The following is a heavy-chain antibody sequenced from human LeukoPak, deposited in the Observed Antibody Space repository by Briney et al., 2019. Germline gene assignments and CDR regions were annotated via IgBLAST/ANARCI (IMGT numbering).Heavy chain of an antibody. Sequence: PGGSLRLSCAASEFTFSSYAMSWVRQAPGKGLEWVSAISGSGGSTYYADSVKGRFTISRDNSKNTLYLQMNSLRAEDTAVYYCAKGERKAAAGTSFDYWGQGTLVTVSS. CDR3: AKGERKAAAGTSFDY. V-gene: IGHV3-23*01. CDR1: EFTFSSYA. J-gene: IGHJ4*02. D-gene: IGHD6-13*01. CDR2: ISGSGGST.